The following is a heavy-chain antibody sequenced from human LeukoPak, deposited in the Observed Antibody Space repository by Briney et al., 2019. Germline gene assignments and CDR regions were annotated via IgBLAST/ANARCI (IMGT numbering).Heavy chain of an antibody. V-gene: IGHV4-34*01. Sequence: PSETLSLTCAVYGGSFSGYYWSWIRQPPGKGLEWMGEIYHGGSTNYNPCLKSRVTISVDTSKNQFSLKLSSVTAADTAVYYCARGRPLAYCGGDCYWRSQDYYYYYMDVWGKGTTVTVSS. CDR3: ARGRPLAYCGGDCYWRSQDYYYYYMDV. J-gene: IGHJ6*03. D-gene: IGHD2-21*01. CDR1: GGSFSGYY. CDR2: IYHGGST.